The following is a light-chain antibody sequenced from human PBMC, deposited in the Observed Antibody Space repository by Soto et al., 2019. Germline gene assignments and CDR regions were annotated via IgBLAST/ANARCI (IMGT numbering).Light chain of an antibody. CDR3: QQYNNGPSWT. V-gene: IGKV3-15*01. J-gene: IGKJ1*01. Sequence: EILLTQAPGTLSLTLGERATLSCRASQSVTSRYLAWYQQKPGQAPRLLFFGASIRATGIPARFSGSGSGTEFTLTINGLDSEDFAVYYFQQYNNGPSWTLGQGTKVDIK. CDR2: GAS. CDR1: QSVTSRY.